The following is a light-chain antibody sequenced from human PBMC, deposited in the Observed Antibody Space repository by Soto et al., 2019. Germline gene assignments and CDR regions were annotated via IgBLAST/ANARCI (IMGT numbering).Light chain of an antibody. CDR2: EVT. J-gene: IGLJ2*01. CDR3: CSFTTSSTWI. CDR1: SSDVGAHNY. V-gene: IGLV2-14*01. Sequence: QSALTQPASVSGSPGQSITISCTGTSSDVGAHNYVSWYQQHPGKAPKLLVFEVTNRPSGVSDRFSGSKSGTTASLTISGLQAEYEADYYCCSFTTSSTWIFGGGTKLTVL.